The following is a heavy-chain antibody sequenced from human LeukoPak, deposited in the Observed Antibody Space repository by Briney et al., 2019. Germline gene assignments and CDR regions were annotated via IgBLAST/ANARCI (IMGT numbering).Heavy chain of an antibody. CDR1: GGFISSYY. V-gene: IGHV4-4*07. D-gene: IGHD3-9*01. Sequence: SETLSLTCTVSGGFISSYYWSWIRQPAGKGLEWIGRIYTSGSTNYNPSLKSRVTISVDTSKNQFSLKLSSVTAADTAVYYCARLGGILTGYALDYWGQGTLVTVSS. CDR3: ARLGGILTGYALDY. J-gene: IGHJ4*02. CDR2: IYTSGST.